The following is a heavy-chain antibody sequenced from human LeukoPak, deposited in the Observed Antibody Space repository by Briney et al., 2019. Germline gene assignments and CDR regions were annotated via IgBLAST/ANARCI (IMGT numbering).Heavy chain of an antibody. CDR2: IIPILGIA. CDR1: GVTFSSYA. V-gene: IGHV1-69*04. Sequence: GSSVKVSCKASGVTFSSYAISWVRQAPGQGLEWMGRIIPILGIANYAQKFQGRVTITADKSTSTAYMELSSLRSEDTAVYYCARGSPYYYDSSGYSDAFDIWGQGTMVTVSS. CDR3: ARGSPYYYDSSGYSDAFDI. D-gene: IGHD3-22*01. J-gene: IGHJ3*02.